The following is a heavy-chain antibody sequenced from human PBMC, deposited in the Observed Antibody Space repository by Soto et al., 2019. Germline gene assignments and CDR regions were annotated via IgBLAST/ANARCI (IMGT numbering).Heavy chain of an antibody. Sequence: SGPTLVNPTQTLTLTCTFSGFSLSTSGVGVGWIRQPPGKALEWLALIYWDDDKRYSPSLKSRLTITKDTSKNQVVLTMTNMDPVDTATYYCAHRSTTDYGDYSTFDYWGQGTLVTVS. CDR1: GFSLSTSGVG. V-gene: IGHV2-5*02. CDR3: AHRSTTDYGDYSTFDY. D-gene: IGHD4-17*01. CDR2: IYWDDDK. J-gene: IGHJ4*02.